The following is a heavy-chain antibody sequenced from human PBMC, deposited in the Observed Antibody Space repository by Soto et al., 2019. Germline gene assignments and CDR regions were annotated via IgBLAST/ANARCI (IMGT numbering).Heavy chain of an antibody. Sequence: SVKVSCKASGFTFTSSAVQWVRQARGQRLEWIGWIVVGSRKTNYAQKFQERVTITRDMSTSTAYMELSSLRSEDTAVYYCARVRSEYSDSSVLGGYYYGMDVWGQGTTVTVSS. CDR2: IVVGSRKT. CDR1: GFTFTSSA. D-gene: IGHD3-22*01. CDR3: ARVRSEYSDSSVLGGYYYGMDV. J-gene: IGHJ6*02. V-gene: IGHV1-58*01.